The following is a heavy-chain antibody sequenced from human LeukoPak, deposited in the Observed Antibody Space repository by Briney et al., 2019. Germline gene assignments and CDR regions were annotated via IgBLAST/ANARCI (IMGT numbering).Heavy chain of an antibody. D-gene: IGHD3-10*01. CDR3: ASGAGITMVRGVPPTGPWYYMDV. Sequence: ASVKVSCKASGGTFSSYAISWVRQAPGQGFEWMGGIIPIFGTANYAQKFQGRVTITTDESTSTAYMELSSLRSEDTAVYYCASGAGITMVRGVPPTGPWYYMDVWGKGTTVTVSS. V-gene: IGHV1-69*05. CDR1: GGTFSSYA. CDR2: IIPIFGTA. J-gene: IGHJ6*03.